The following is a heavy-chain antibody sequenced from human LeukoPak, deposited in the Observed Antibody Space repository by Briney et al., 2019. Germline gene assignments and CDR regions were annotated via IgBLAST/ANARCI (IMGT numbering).Heavy chain of an antibody. J-gene: IGHJ4*02. CDR2: TTWNSGSI. Sequence: SGGSLRLSCAASGFTFSSYWMHWVRQAPGKGLEWVSGTTWNSGSIAYADSVKGRFTISRDNAKNSLYLQMNSLTADDVAFYYCTRSTGWYNYFDYWGQGALVTVSS. CDR3: TRSTGWYNYFDY. CDR1: GFTFSSYW. D-gene: IGHD6-19*01. V-gene: IGHV3-9*03.